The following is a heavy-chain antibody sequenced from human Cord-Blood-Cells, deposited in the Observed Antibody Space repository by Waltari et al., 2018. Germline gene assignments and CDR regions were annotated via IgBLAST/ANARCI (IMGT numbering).Heavy chain of an antibody. CDR1: GGTFSSYA. J-gene: IGHJ6*02. Sequence: QVQLVQSGAEVKKPGSSVKVSCKASGGTFSSYAISWVRQAPGQGLGWMGGVIPIFGTANYAQKFKGRVTITADKSTSTAYMELSSLRSEDTAVYYCARHHCSSTSCYYYYGMDVWGQGTTVTVSS. CDR2: VIPIFGTA. V-gene: IGHV1-69*06. D-gene: IGHD2-2*01. CDR3: ARHHCSSTSCYYYYGMDV.